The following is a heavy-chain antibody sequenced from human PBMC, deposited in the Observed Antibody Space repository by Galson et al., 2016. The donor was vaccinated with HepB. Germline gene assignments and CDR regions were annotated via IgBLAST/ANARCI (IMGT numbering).Heavy chain of an antibody. J-gene: IGHJ6*02. CDR3: ASRAGDYYDNSGYYYYYNYGMGV. CDR1: GGTFSNYA. Sequence: SVKVSCKASGGTFSNYAISWVRQAPGQGLEWMGGIIPIFGTANYAQNFQGRVTITADESTSTAYMELSSLRSEDTAVYYCASRAGDYYDNSGYYYYYNYGMGVWGQGTTATVSS. V-gene: IGHV1-69*13. CDR2: IIPIFGTA. D-gene: IGHD3-22*01.